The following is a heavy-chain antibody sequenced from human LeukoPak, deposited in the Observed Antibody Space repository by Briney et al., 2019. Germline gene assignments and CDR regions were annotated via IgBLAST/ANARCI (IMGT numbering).Heavy chain of an antibody. CDR1: GFTFSTYS. J-gene: IGHJ3*02. CDR2: ISSSSSYI. CDR3: ARAHPIVATIMAFDI. V-gene: IGHV3-21*01. Sequence: GGSLRLSCAASGFTFSTYSIIWVRQAPGKGLEWVSSISSSSSYINYADSVKGRYTISRDNAKNSLYLQMNSLRAEDTAVYYCARAHPIVATIMAFDIWGQGTMVTVSS. D-gene: IGHD5-12*01.